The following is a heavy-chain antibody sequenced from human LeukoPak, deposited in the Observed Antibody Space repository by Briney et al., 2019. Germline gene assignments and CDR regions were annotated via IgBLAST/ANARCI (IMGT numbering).Heavy chain of an antibody. CDR2: INHSGST. Sequence: SETLSLTCAVYGGSFSGYYWSWIRQPPGKGLEWIGEINHSGSTNYNPSLKSRVTISVDTSKNQFSLKLSSVTAADTAVYYCARVLRYYFDYWGQGTLVTVSS. CDR3: ARVLRYYFDY. V-gene: IGHV4-34*01. J-gene: IGHJ4*02. D-gene: IGHD3-3*01. CDR1: GGSFSGYY.